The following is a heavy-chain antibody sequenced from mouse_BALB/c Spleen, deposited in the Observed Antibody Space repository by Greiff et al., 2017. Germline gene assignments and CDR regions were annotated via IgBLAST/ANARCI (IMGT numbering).Heavy chain of an antibody. Sequence: EVQLVESGGGLVQPGGSLKLSCAASGFTFSSYGMSWVRQTPDKRLELVATINSNGGSTYYPDSVKGRFTISRDNAKNTLYLQMSSLKSEDTAMYYCAREGYGNYDFDVWGAGTTVTVSS. CDR3: AREGYGNYDFDV. CDR2: INSNGGST. CDR1: GFTFSSYG. D-gene: IGHD2-10*02. J-gene: IGHJ1*01. V-gene: IGHV5-6-3*01.